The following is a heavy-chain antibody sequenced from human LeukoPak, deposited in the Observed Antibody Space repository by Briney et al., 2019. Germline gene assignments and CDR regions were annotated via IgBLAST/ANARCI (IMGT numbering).Heavy chain of an antibody. J-gene: IGHJ4*02. CDR2: IYYSGST. Sequence: SETLSLTCTVSGGSISSYYWSWIRQPPGKGLEWIGYIYYSGSTNYNPSLKSRVTISVDTSKNQFSLMLSSVTAADTAVYYCARLGTYYYDSSGYYWAYYFDYWGQGTLVTVSS. V-gene: IGHV4-59*08. CDR3: ARLGTYYYDSSGYYWAYYFDY. CDR1: GGSISSYY. D-gene: IGHD3-22*01.